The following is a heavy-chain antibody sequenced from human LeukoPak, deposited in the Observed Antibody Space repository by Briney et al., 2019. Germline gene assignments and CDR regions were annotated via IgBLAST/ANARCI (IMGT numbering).Heavy chain of an antibody. Sequence: SVKVSCKASGGTFISYAISWVRQAPGQGLEWMGGIIPIFGTANYAQKFQGRVTITTDESTSTAYMELSSLRSEDTAVYYCARGIAAPRENYFDYWGQGTLVTVSS. CDR3: ARGIAAPRENYFDY. CDR1: GGTFISYA. D-gene: IGHD6-6*01. V-gene: IGHV1-69*05. J-gene: IGHJ4*02. CDR2: IIPIFGTA.